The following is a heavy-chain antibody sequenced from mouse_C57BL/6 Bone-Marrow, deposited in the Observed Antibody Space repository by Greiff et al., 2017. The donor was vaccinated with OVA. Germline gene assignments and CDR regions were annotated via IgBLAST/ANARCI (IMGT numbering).Heavy chain of an antibody. CDR1: GYTFTSYW. CDR2: IHPSDSDT. J-gene: IGHJ3*01. V-gene: IGHV1-74*01. Sequence: QVQLQQPGAELVKPGASVKVSCKASGYTFTSYWMHWVKQRPGQGLEWIGRIHPSDSDTNYNQKFKGKATLTVDKSSSTAYMQLSSLTSEDSAVYYCASAPYYDYYGAWFAYWGQGTLVTVSA. D-gene: IGHD2-4*01. CDR3: ASAPYYDYYGAWFAY.